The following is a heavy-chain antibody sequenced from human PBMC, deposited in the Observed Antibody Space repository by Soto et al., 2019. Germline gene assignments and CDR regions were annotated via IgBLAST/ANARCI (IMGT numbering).Heavy chain of an antibody. CDR1: GYTLTRYY. CDR3: ARVGSGWYSPFDY. J-gene: IGHJ4*02. D-gene: IGHD6-19*01. CDR2: INPSGGST. V-gene: IGHV1-46*01. Sequence: GSVKVSCKASGYTLTRYYMHWGRQAPGQGLEWMGIINPSGGSTSFPQKFQGRVTMTRDTSTSTVYMELSSLRSEDTAVYYCARVGSGWYSPFDYWGQGTLVTVSS.